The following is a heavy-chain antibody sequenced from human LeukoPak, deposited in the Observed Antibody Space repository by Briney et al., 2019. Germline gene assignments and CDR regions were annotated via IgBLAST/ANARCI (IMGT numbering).Heavy chain of an antibody. CDR3: AKEPSSSWYYFDY. Sequence: PGGSLRLSCGASGFTFSSYGMHWVRQAPGKGLEWVAFIRYDGSNKYYAGSVKGRFTISRDNSKNTLYLQMNSLRAEDTAVYYCAKEPSSSWYYFDYWGQGTLVTVSS. J-gene: IGHJ4*02. CDR1: GFTFSSYG. D-gene: IGHD6-13*01. CDR2: IRYDGSNK. V-gene: IGHV3-30*02.